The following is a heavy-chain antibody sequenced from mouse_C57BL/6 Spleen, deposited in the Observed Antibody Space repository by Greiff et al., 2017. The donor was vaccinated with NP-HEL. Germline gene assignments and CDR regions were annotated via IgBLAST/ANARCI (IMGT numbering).Heavy chain of an antibody. V-gene: IGHV1-26*01. D-gene: IGHD2-4*01. CDR2: INPNNGGT. CDR3: ARGGIYYDYDEGMDY. J-gene: IGHJ4*01. Sequence: EVQLQQSGPELVKPGASVKISCKASGYTFTDYYMNWVKQSHGKSLEWIGDINPNNGGTSYNQKFKGKATLTVDKSSSTAYMELRSLTSEDSAVYYCARGGIYYDYDEGMDYWGQGTSVTVSS. CDR1: GYTFTDYY.